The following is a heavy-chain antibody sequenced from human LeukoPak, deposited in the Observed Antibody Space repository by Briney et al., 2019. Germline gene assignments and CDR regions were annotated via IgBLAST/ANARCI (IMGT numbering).Heavy chain of an antibody. Sequence: PGRSLRLSCAASGFTFDDYAMHWVRQAPGKGLEWVSGISWNSGSIGYADSVKGRFTISRDNAKNSLYLQMNSLRAEDTALYYCVYGMDVWGQGTTVTVSS. V-gene: IGHV3-9*01. CDR1: GFTFDDYA. J-gene: IGHJ6*02. CDR2: ISWNSGSI. CDR3: VYGMDV.